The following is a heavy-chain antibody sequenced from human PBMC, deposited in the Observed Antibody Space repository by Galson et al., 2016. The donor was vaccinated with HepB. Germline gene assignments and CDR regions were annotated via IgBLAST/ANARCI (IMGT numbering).Heavy chain of an antibody. Sequence: SLRLSCAASGFTFSDYQMNWIRQTPGKGLEWVSHINTRGTTIHYADSVRGRFTISRDNANNSLYLQMNSLRAEDTAVYYCARSGSYRLFDSWGQGTLATVSS. CDR1: GFTFSDYQ. CDR2: INTRGTTI. V-gene: IGHV3-11*04. CDR3: ARSGSYRLFDS. D-gene: IGHD1-26*01. J-gene: IGHJ4*02.